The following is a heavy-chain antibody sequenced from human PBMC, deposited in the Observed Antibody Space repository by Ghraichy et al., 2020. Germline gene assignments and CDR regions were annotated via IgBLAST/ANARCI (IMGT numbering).Heavy chain of an antibody. CDR1: GGSISSYY. Sequence: ESLNISCTVSGGSISSYYWSWIRQPPGKGLEWIGYIYYSGSTTYNPSLKSRVTISVDTSKNQFSLKLSSVTAADTAVYYCARTLPGIAVAGYWYFDLWGRGTLVTVSS. J-gene: IGHJ2*01. D-gene: IGHD6-19*01. CDR2: IYYSGST. V-gene: IGHV4-59*01. CDR3: ARTLPGIAVAGYWYFDL.